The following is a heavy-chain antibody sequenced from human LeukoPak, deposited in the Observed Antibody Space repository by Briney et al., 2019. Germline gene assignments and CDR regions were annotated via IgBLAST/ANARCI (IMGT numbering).Heavy chain of an antibody. J-gene: IGHJ4*02. CDR1: GGSFSGYY. V-gene: IGHV4-34*01. CDR3: ARGNSSSLSRAIDY. Sequence: SETPSLTCAVYGGSFSGYYWSWIRQPPGKGLEWIGEINHSGSTNYNPSLKSRVTISVDTSKNQFSLKLSSVTAADTAVYYCARGNSSSLSRAIDYWGQGTLVTVSS. D-gene: IGHD6-13*01. CDR2: INHSGST.